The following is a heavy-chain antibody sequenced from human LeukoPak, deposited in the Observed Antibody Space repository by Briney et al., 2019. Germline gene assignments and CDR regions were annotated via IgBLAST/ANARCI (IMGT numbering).Heavy chain of an antibody. CDR1: GGTFSSYA. D-gene: IGHD2-15*01. CDR2: IIPIFGTA. Sequence: SVKVSCKASGGTFSSYAISWVRQAPGQGLEWMGGIIPIFGTANYAQKFQGRVTITADESTSTAYMELSSLRFEDTAVYYCARGYCSGGSCYSRHYYYGMDVWGQGTTVTVSS. CDR3: ARGYCSGGSCYSRHYYYGMDV. J-gene: IGHJ6*02. V-gene: IGHV1-69*01.